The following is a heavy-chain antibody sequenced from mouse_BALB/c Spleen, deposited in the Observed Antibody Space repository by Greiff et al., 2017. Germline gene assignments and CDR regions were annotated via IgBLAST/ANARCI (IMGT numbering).Heavy chain of an antibody. J-gene: IGHJ2*01. Sequence: EVKVVESGGGLVKPGGSLKLSCAASGFTFSSYAMSWVRQTPEKRLEWVASISSGGSTYYPDSVKGRFTISRDNARNILYLQMSSLRSEDTAMYYCARGDYRLDYWGQGTALTVSS. CDR1: GFTFSSYA. CDR3: ARGDYRLDY. V-gene: IGHV5-6-5*01. CDR2: ISSGGST. D-gene: IGHD2-14*01.